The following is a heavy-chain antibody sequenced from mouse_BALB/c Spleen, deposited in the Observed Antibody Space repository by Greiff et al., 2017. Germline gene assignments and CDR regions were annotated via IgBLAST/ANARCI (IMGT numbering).Heavy chain of an antibody. Sequence: QVTLKESGPGILQPSQTLSLTCSFSGFSLSTSGMGVSWIRQPSGKGLEWLAHIYWDDDKRYNPSLKSRLTISKDTSRNQVFLKITSVDTADTATYYCAYYYGSKYWYFDVWGAGTTVTVSS. V-gene: IGHV8-12*01. CDR3: AYYYGSKYWYFDV. D-gene: IGHD1-1*01. CDR1: GFSLSTSGMG. CDR2: IYWDDDK. J-gene: IGHJ1*01.